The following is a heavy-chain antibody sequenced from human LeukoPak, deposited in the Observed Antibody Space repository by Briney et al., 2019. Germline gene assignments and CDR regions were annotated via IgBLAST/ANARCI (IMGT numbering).Heavy chain of an antibody. J-gene: IGHJ3*02. CDR1: GGTFSSYA. Sequence: SVKVSCKAFGGTFSSYAISWVRQAPGQGLEWMGRIIPILGIANYAQKFQGRVTITADKSTSTAYMELSSLRSEDTAVYYCARDNAFDIWGQGTMVTVSS. CDR2: IIPILGIA. V-gene: IGHV1-69*04. CDR3: ARDNAFDI.